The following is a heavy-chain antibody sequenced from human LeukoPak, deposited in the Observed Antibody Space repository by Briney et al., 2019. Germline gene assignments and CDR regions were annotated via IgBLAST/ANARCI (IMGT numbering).Heavy chain of an antibody. CDR3: ARSDTEYSSSNSDY. CDR2: MNPNSGNT. D-gene: IGHD6-6*01. J-gene: IGHJ4*02. CDR1: GYTFTSYD. V-gene: IGHV1-8*01. Sequence: ASVKVSCKASGYTFTSYDINWVRQATGQGLEWMGWMNPNSGNTGYAQKFQGRVTMTRDTSTSTVYMELSSLRSEDTAVYYCARSDTEYSSSNSDYWGQGTLVTVSS.